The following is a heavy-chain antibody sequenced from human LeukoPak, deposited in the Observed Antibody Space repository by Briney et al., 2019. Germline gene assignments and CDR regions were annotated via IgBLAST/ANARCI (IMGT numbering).Heavy chain of an antibody. D-gene: IGHD6-6*01. CDR2: INHSGST. Sequence: SETLSLTCAVYGGSFSGYYWSWIRQPPGKGLEWIGEINHSGSTNCNPSLKSRVTISVDTSKNQFSLKLSSVTAADTAVYYCAREISPADSSSAFDYWGQGTLVTVSS. CDR3: AREISPADSSSAFDY. J-gene: IGHJ4*02. V-gene: IGHV4-34*01. CDR1: GGSFSGYY.